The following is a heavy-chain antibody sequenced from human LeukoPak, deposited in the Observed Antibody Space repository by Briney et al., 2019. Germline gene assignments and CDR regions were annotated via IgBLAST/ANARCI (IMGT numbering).Heavy chain of an antibody. CDR1: GSTFSDYY. CDR3: ASISIAAPY. CDR2: ISSSSSYT. V-gene: IGHV3-11*06. Sequence: PGGSLRLSCAASGSTFSDYYMSWIRQAPGKGLEWVSYISSSSSYTNYADSVKGRFTISRDNAKNSLYLQTNSLRAEDTAVYYCASISIAAPYWGQGTLVTVSS. J-gene: IGHJ4*02. D-gene: IGHD6-13*01.